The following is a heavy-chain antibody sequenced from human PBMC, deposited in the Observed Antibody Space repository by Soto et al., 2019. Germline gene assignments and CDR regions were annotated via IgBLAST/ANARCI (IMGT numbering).Heavy chain of an antibody. CDR1: GGTFSSYT. CDR3: ASQGYSSGWPYYYYYGMDV. D-gene: IGHD6-19*01. Sequence: QVQLVQSGAEVKKPGSSVKVSCKASGGTFSSYTISWVRQAPGQALEWMGRIIPILGIANYAQKFQGRVTITADKSTSTAYMELSSLRSEDTAVYYCASQGYSSGWPYYYYYGMDVWGQGTTVTVSS. V-gene: IGHV1-69*02. CDR2: IIPILGIA. J-gene: IGHJ6*02.